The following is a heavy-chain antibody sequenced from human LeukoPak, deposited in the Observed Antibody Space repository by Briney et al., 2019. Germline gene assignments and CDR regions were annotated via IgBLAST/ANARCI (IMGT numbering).Heavy chain of an antibody. J-gene: IGHJ4*02. Sequence: SVKPSCKVSAGALSSYAISWERQAPGQGREWMGGIIPIFGTANYAQKFQGRVTITAAESTSTAHMELSSRRSEDTAVYYCARVFEIAVAGTSDYWGQGTLVTVSS. V-gene: IGHV1-69*13. D-gene: IGHD6-19*01. CDR1: AGALSSYA. CDR3: ARVFEIAVAGTSDY. CDR2: IIPIFGTA.